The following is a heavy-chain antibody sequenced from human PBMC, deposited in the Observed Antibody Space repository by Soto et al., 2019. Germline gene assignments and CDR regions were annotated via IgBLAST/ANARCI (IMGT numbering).Heavy chain of an antibody. J-gene: IGHJ5*02. CDR3: AKVRGTPSCNWFEP. Sequence: QVQLVQSGAEVKKPGSSVKLSCKASGGPFSSYHISWVRQAPGQGLEWVGRIIPILGRANNAQHFQGRVTITADTSTDPAYVQLSNQTAEDEAVYYCAKVRGTPSCNWFEPWGHGTRVTVSS. D-gene: IGHD2-2*01. CDR1: GGPFSSYH. V-gene: IGHV1-69*02. CDR2: IIPILGRA.